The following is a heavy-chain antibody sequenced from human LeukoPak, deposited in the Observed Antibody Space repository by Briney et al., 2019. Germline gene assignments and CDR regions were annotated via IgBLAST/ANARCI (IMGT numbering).Heavy chain of an antibody. J-gene: IGHJ4*02. D-gene: IGHD3-9*01. CDR1: GFTFSSYD. CDR3: ARDPYDILTGYWVNFDY. V-gene: IGHV3-30*02. Sequence: GGSLRLSCAASGFTFSSYDIHWVRQAPGKGLEWVAFIRYDGSNKYYADSVRGRFTISRDNSKNTLYLQMNSLRAEDTAVYYCARDPYDILTGYWVNFDYWGQGTLVTVSS. CDR2: IRYDGSNK.